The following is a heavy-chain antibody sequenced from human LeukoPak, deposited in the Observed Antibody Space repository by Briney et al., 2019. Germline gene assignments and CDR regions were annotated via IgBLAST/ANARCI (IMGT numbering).Heavy chain of an antibody. CDR3: ARTYYYGSGSYFFDY. CDR2: IYYSGST. V-gene: IGHV4-59*08. J-gene: IGHJ4*02. Sequence: SEALSLTCTVSGGSISTYYWSWLRQPPGKGLEWVGYIYYSGSTNYNPSLKSRVTISVDTSKNQFSLKLSSVTAADTAVYYCARTYYYGSGSYFFDYWGQGTLVTVSS. CDR1: GGSISTYY. D-gene: IGHD3-10*01.